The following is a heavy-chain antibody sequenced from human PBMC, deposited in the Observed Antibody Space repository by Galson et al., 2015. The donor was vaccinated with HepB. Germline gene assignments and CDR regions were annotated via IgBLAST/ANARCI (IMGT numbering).Heavy chain of an antibody. CDR1: GYTFTGNN. Sequence: SVKVSCKASGYTFTGNNMHWVRQAPGQGLEWMGRINTNSGGTSYAQKFQGRVTLTRDTSITTAYMELSRLRSDDTAVYYCARGTGSCSSTTCYPYFDFWGQGTLITVSS. CDR3: ARGTGSCSSTTCYPYFDF. V-gene: IGHV1-2*06. CDR2: INTNSGGT. J-gene: IGHJ4*02. D-gene: IGHD2-2*01.